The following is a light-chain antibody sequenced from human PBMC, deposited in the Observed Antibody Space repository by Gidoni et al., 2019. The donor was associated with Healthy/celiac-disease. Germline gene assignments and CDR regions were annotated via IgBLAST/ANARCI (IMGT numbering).Light chain of an antibody. J-gene: IGKJ4*01. CDR2: LGS. CDR3: MQALQTPLT. Sequence: IVMAHSPLSLPVTPGEPASICCRSSQSLLHSNGYNDLDWYLQKPGQSPQLLIYLGSNRASGVPERFSGSGSGTDFTLKISRVEAEDVGVYYCMQALQTPLTFXGXTKVEIK. CDR1: QSLLHSNGYND. V-gene: IGKV2-28*01.